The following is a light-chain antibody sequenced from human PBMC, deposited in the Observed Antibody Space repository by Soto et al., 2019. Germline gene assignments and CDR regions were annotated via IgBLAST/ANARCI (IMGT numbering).Light chain of an antibody. CDR3: CSSAGSYTVV. CDR1: SSDIGGSNY. J-gene: IGLJ3*02. CDR2: DVS. V-gene: IGLV2-11*01. Sequence: QSALTQPRSVSGSPGQSVTISCTGTSSDIGGSNYVSWYQQYPGKAPKLMIYDVSKRPSGVPDRFSGSKSGNTASLTISGLQAEDEADYYCCSSAGSYTVVFGGGTKLTVL.